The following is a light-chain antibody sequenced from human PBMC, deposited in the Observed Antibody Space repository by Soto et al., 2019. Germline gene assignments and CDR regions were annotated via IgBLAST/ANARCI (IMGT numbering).Light chain of an antibody. CDR1: QGISDY. J-gene: IGKJ4*01. CDR3: QQFNAYPLT. Sequence: DIQLTQSPSFLSVSVGDRVTISCRASQGISDYLAWYQQKPGKAPKLLIYGASTLQSGVPSRFSGSASGTEFTLTISSLQPEDFATYFCQQFNAYPLTFGGGTNLEIK. V-gene: IGKV1-9*01. CDR2: GAS.